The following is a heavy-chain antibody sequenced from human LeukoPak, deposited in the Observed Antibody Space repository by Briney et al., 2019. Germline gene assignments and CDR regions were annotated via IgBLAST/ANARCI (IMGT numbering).Heavy chain of an antibody. CDR1: GGTFSSYA. V-gene: IGHV1-69*13. CDR3: ARDRAYHYDFWSGPGYMDV. D-gene: IGHD3-3*01. J-gene: IGHJ6*03. Sequence: SVKVSCKASGGTFSSYAISWVRQAPGQGLEWMGGIIPIFGTANYAQKFQGRVMITADESTSTAYMELSSLRSEDTAVYYCARDRAYHYDFWSGPGYMDVWGKGTTVTVSS. CDR2: IIPIFGTA.